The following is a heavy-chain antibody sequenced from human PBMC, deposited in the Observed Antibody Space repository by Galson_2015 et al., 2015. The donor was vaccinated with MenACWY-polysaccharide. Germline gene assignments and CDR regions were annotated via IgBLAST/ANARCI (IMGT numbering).Heavy chain of an antibody. CDR1: GFTFSRCA. CDR3: ARDYSSRSSGYCMDV. D-gene: IGHD6-13*01. CDR2: ISYDATNK. J-gene: IGHJ6*02. V-gene: IGHV3-30-3*01. Sequence: SLRLSCAASGFTFSRCAMHWVRQAPGKGLEWVAVISYDATNKYYADSVKGRFTISRDNSKNTMYLQMNSLRAEDTAIYYCARDYSSRSSGYCMDVWGQGTTAAAS.